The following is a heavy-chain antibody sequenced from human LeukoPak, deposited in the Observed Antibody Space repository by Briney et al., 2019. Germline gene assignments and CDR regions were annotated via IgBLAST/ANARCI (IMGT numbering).Heavy chain of an antibody. D-gene: IGHD2-21*01. CDR1: GFTFSSYS. CDR2: ISSSSSTI. V-gene: IGHV3-48*01. Sequence: GGSLRLSCAASGFTFSSYSMNWVRQAPGKGLEWVSYISSSSSTIYYADSVKGRFTISRDNAKNSLYLQMNSLRAEDTAVYYCARELILQALDLGYWGQGTLVTVSS. J-gene: IGHJ4*02. CDR3: ARELILQALDLGY.